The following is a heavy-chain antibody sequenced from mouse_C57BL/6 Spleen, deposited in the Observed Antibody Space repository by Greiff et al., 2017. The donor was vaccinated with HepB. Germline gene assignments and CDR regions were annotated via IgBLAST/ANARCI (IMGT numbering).Heavy chain of an antibody. V-gene: IGHV1-59*01. D-gene: IGHD3-2*02. CDR1: GYTFTSYW. Sequence: VQLQQPGAELVRPGTSVKLSCKASGYTFTSYWMHWVKQRPGQGLEWIGVIDPSDSYTNYNQKFKGKATLTVDTSSSTAYMQLSSLTSEDSAVYYCAREHSSGYGYWGQGTTLTVSS. CDR2: IDPSDSYT. CDR3: AREHSSGYGY. J-gene: IGHJ2*01.